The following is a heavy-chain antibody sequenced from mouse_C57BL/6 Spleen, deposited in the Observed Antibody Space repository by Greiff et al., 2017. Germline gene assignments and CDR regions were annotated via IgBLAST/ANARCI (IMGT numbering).Heavy chain of an antibody. D-gene: IGHD1-1*01. CDR1: GYTFTSYW. Sequence: VQLQQPGTELVKPGASVKLSCKASGYTFTSYWMHWVKQRPGQGLEWIGNINPSNGGTKYNEKFKSKATLTVDKSSGTAYMQLSSLTSEDSAVYYCARSVPYYYGTLDYWGQGTTLTVSS. CDR3: ARSVPYYYGTLDY. V-gene: IGHV1-53*01. J-gene: IGHJ2*01. CDR2: INPSNGGT.